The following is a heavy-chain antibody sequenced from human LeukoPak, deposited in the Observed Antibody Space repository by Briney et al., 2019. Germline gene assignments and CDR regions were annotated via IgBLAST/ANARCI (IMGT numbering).Heavy chain of an antibody. D-gene: IGHD3-10*01. CDR3: ARGNRITMVRGVIPNWFDP. CDR2: IYPGDSDT. CDR1: GYSFTSYW. Sequence: GESLQISCQGSGYSFTSYWIGWVRQLPGKGLEWMGIIYPGDSDTRYSPSFQGQVTISADKSISTAYLQWSSLKASDTAMYYCARGNRITMVRGVIPNWFDPWGQGTLVTVSS. J-gene: IGHJ5*02. V-gene: IGHV5-51*01.